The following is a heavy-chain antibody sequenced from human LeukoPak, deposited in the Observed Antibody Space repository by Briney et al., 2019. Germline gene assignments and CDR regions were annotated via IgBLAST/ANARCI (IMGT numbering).Heavy chain of an antibody. D-gene: IGHD2-2*01. CDR3: ARDGGPKSRGYCSSTSCYLGYPVDY. Sequence: PGRSLRLSCAASGFTFSSYGIHWVRQAPGKGLEWVAVIWYDGSNKYYADSVKGRFTISRDNSKNTLYLQMNSLRAEDTAVYYCARDGGPKSRGYCSSTSCYLGYPVDYWGQGTLVTVSS. V-gene: IGHV3-33*01. CDR2: IWYDGSNK. J-gene: IGHJ4*02. CDR1: GFTFSSYG.